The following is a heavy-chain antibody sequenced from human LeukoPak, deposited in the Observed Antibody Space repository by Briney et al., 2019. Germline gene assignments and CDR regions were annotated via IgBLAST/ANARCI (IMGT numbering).Heavy chain of an antibody. CDR2: IIPIFGTA. J-gene: IGHJ5*02. CDR3: ARDELLRWLPDP. Sequence: GASVKVSCKASGCTFSSYAISWVRQTPGQGLEWIGGIIPIFGTANYAQKLQGRVTMTTDTSTSTAYMELRSLRSDDTAVYYCARDELLRWLPDPWGQGTLVTVSS. D-gene: IGHD5-24*01. CDR1: GCTFSSYA. V-gene: IGHV1-69*05.